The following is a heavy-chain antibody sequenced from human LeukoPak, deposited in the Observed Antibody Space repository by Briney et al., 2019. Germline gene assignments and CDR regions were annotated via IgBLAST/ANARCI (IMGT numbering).Heavy chain of an antibody. J-gene: IGHJ4*02. Sequence: ASVEVSCKASGYTFTGYYMHWVRQSPGQGLEWMGWINPNSGGTNYAQKFQGRVTMTRDTSISTAYMELSRLRSDDTAVYYCVRARSAYDYPFDYWGQGTLVTVSS. CDR2: INPNSGGT. V-gene: IGHV1-2*02. D-gene: IGHD5-12*01. CDR3: VRARSAYDYPFDY. CDR1: GYTFTGYY.